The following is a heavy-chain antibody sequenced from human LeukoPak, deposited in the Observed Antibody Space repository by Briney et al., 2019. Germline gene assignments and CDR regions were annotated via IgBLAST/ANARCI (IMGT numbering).Heavy chain of an antibody. V-gene: IGHV1-69*04. CDR3: ASRYSSGWYGY. CDR2: IIPILGIA. CDR1: GGTFSSYA. D-gene: IGHD6-19*01. Sequence: GASVKVSCKASGGTFSSYAISWVRQAPGQGLEWMGRIIPILGIANYAQKFQGRVTITADKSTSTAYMELSSLRSEDTAVYYCASRYSSGWYGYWGQGTLVTVSS. J-gene: IGHJ4*02.